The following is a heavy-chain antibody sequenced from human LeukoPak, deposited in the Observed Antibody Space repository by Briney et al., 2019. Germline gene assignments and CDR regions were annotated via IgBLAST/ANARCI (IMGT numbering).Heavy chain of an antibody. Sequence: GESLKISFKGSGYSFTSFWIGWVRQMPGKGLEWMGIIYPGDSDTRYSPSFQGQVTISADKSISTAYLQWSSLKASDTAMYYCARPRDSSSWYPDYWGQGTLVTVSS. CDR2: IYPGDSDT. D-gene: IGHD6-13*01. CDR3: ARPRDSSSWYPDY. CDR1: GYSFTSFW. J-gene: IGHJ4*02. V-gene: IGHV5-51*01.